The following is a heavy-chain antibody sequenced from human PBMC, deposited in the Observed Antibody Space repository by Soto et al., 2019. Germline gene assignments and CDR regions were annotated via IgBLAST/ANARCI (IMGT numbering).Heavy chain of an antibody. Sequence: ASAKVSCKASGYTFTGYYMHWVRQAPGQGLEWMGWINPNSGGTNYAQKFQGRVTMTRDTSISTAYMELSRLRSDDTAVYYCARGGFWSGYYNGFDYWGQGTLVTVSS. V-gene: IGHV1-2*02. J-gene: IGHJ4*02. CDR1: GYTFTGYY. CDR2: INPNSGGT. D-gene: IGHD3-3*01. CDR3: ARGGFWSGYYNGFDY.